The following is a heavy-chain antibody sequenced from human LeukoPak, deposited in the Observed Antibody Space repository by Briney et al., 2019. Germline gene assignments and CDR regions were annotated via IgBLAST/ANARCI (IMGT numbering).Heavy chain of an antibody. D-gene: IGHD4-17*01. CDR2: TSYDGSNK. CDR1: GFTFSSYA. J-gene: IGHJ4*02. Sequence: GGSLRLSCAASGFTFSSYAMSWVRQAPGKGLEWVALTSYDGSNKNYADSVKGRFTISRDNSKNTLYLQMNSLRAEDTAVYYCARDLIGDYDDLPHFDYWGQGTLVTVSS. CDR3: ARDLIGDYDDLPHFDY. V-gene: IGHV3-30-3*01.